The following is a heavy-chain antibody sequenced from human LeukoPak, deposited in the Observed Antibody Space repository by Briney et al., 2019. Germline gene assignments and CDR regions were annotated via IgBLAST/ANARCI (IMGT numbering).Heavy chain of an antibody. J-gene: IGHJ4*02. CDR1: VGSLTQTNY. CDR2: VNLQGGT. CDR3: AREGGSYRPLDY. V-gene: IGHV4-4*02. Sequence: SETLSLTCDVSVGSLTQTNYWTWVRQPPGAGLEWIGEVNLQGGTNYNPSLLRRVAISVDTSANHVSLQMTSVTAADTAVYYCAREGGSYRPLDYSGQGTLVTVSS. D-gene: IGHD3-16*02.